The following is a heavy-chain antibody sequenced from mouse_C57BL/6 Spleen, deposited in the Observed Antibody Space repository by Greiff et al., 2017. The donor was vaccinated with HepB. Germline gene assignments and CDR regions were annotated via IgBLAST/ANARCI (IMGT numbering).Heavy chain of an antibody. CDR1: GFSLSTSGMG. J-gene: IGHJ1*03. V-gene: IGHV8-12*01. CDR3: ARSITTVGWYFDV. D-gene: IGHD1-1*01. CDR2: IYWDDDK. Sequence: QVTLKESGPGILQSSQTLSLTCSFSGFSLSTSGMGVSWIRQPSGKGLEWLAHIYWDDDKRYNPSLKSRLTISKDTSRNQVFLKITSVDTADTATYYCARSITTVGWYFDVWGTGTTVTVSS.